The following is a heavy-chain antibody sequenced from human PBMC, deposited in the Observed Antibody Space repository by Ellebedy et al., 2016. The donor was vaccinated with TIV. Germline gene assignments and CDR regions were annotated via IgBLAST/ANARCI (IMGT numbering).Heavy chain of an antibody. D-gene: IGHD1-1*01. CDR2: IGTAGDT. CDR1: GFTFSSYG. J-gene: IGHJ4*02. Sequence: GESLKTSCAASGFTFSSYGMHWVRQATGKGLEWVSAIGTAGDTYYSGSVKGRFTISRENAKNSLYLQMNSLRAGDTAVYYCARATAGFDYWGQGTLVTVSS. V-gene: IGHV3-13*01. CDR3: ARATAGFDY.